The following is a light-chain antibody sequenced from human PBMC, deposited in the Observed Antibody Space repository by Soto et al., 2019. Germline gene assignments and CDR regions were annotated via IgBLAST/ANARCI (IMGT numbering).Light chain of an antibody. J-gene: IGKJ2*01. CDR3: QQYGSSPRT. Sequence: EIVLTQSPGTLSLSPGERATLSCRASQSVSSSYLAWYQQKPGQAPRLLIYGASSRATGSPDRFSGSGSGTDFILTISRLEPEDFAVYYCQQYGSSPRTFGQGTKQEIK. CDR2: GAS. V-gene: IGKV3-20*01. CDR1: QSVSSSY.